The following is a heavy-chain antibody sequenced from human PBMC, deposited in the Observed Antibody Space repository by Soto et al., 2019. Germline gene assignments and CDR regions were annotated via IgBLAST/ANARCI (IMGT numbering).Heavy chain of an antibody. V-gene: IGHV5-51*01. J-gene: IGHJ6*02. Sequence: GESLKISCKGSGYSFTSYWIGWVRQMPGKGLEWMGIIYPGDSDTRYSPSFQGQVTISAAKSISTAYLQWSSLKASDTAMYYCARLSNGGWGKYYYYYGMDVWGQGTTVTVSS. CDR2: IYPGDSDT. D-gene: IGHD6-19*01. CDR1: GYSFTSYW. CDR3: ARLSNGGWGKYYYYYGMDV.